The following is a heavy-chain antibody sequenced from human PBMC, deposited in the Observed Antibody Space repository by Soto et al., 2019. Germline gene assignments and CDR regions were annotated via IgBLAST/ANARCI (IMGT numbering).Heavy chain of an antibody. V-gene: IGHV4-4*07. CDR2: IYTSGST. Sequence: LSLTCTVAGAFISGYYWSWIRQPAGKGLEWIGRIYTSGSTKYSPSLKSRATMSVDTSKKQFSLKLNSVTAADTAVYYCARESTVAGTDNWFDSWGQGTLVTVSS. CDR3: ARESTVAGTDNWFDS. D-gene: IGHD6-13*01. J-gene: IGHJ5*01. CDR1: GAFISGYY.